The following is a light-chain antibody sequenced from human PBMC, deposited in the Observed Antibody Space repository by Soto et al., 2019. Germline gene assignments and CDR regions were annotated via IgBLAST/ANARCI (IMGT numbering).Light chain of an antibody. V-gene: IGKV3-15*01. CDR2: GAS. J-gene: IGKJ5*01. Sequence: EILLTQSPGTLSLSPGERATLSCRSSQSVSSNYLAWYQQKPGQATRLLIYGASTRATGIPARFSGSGSGTEFTLTISSLQSEDFAVYYCQQYNNWPPITFGQGTRLEIK. CDR3: QQYNNWPPIT. CDR1: QSVSSN.